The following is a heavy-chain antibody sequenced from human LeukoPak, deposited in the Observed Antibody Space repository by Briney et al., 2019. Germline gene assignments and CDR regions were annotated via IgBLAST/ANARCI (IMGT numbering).Heavy chain of an antibody. D-gene: IGHD2-2*01. Sequence: ASVKVSCKASGYTFTSYDINWVRQATGQGLEWMGWMNPNSGNTGYAQKFQGRVTMTRNTSISTAYMELSSLRSEDTAVYYCARGGGDCSSTSCYALLGAFDIWGQGTMVTVSS. CDR2: MNPNSGNT. CDR3: ARGGGDCSSTSCYALLGAFDI. J-gene: IGHJ3*02. CDR1: GYTFTSYD. V-gene: IGHV1-8*01.